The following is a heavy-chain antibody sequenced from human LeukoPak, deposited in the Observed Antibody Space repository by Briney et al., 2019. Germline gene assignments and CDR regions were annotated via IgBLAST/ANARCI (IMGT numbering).Heavy chain of an antibody. CDR3: AELGITMIGGV. D-gene: IGHD3-10*02. Sequence: QASETLSLTCTVSGVSISNYYWSWIRQPPGKGLEWVSYISSSGSTIYYADSVKGRFTISRDNAKNSLYLQMNSLRAEDTAVYYCAELGITMIGGVWGKGTTVTISS. V-gene: IGHV3-11*04. CDR1: GVSISNYY. CDR2: ISSSGSTI. J-gene: IGHJ6*04.